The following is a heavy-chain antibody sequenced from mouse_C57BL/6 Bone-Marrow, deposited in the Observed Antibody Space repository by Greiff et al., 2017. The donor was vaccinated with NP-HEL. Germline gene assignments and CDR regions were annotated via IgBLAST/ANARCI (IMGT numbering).Heavy chain of an antibody. D-gene: IGHD2-10*02. CDR1: GYTFTSYW. J-gene: IGHJ2*01. CDR2: IDPNSGGT. CDR3: ARSEVWIKDY. Sequence: QVQLQQPGAELVKPGASVKLSCKASGYTFTSYWMHWVKQRPGRGLEWIGRIDPNSGGTKYNEKFKSKATLTVDKPSSTAYMQLSSLTSEDSAGYYCARSEVWIKDYWGQGTTLTVSS. V-gene: IGHV1-72*01.